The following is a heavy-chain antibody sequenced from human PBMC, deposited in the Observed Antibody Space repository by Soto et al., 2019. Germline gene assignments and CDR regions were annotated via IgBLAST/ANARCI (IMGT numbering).Heavy chain of an antibody. CDR2: ISGSGGST. D-gene: IGHD5-12*01. Sequence: PGGSLRLSCAASGFTFSIYAMSWVRQAPGKGLEWVSGISGSGGSTYYADSVKGRFTISRDNSKNTLYLQMNSLRAEDTAVYYCAKDIDQVPTIGFHWGQGTLVTVSS. V-gene: IGHV3-23*01. J-gene: IGHJ4*02. CDR3: AKDIDQVPTIGFH. CDR1: GFTFSIYA.